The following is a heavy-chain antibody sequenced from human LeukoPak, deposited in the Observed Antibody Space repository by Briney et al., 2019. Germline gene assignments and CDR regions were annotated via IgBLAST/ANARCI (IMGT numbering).Heavy chain of an antibody. D-gene: IGHD6-13*01. CDR1: GFSFSDYG. V-gene: IGHV3-30*02. CDR3: AKDRAGNSWNFDY. J-gene: IGHJ4*02. Sequence: GGSLRLSCAASGFSFSDYGMHWVRQAPGKGLEWVSFIRKDGINTNYVDSVKGRFTISRDTSNKMVYLQMNSLRTEDVAVYYCAKDRAGNSWNFDYWGQGILVAVSS. CDR2: IRKDGINT.